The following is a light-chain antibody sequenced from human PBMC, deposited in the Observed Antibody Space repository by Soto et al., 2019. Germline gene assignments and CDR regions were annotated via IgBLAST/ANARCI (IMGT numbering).Light chain of an antibody. CDR2: DNN. CDR1: SSNIGNNF. Sequence: QSVLTQPPSVSAAPGQKVTISCSGSSSNIGNNFVSWYQQLPGTAPKLLIYDNNNRPSGIVDRFSGSKSGTSATLGITGLQTGDEADYYCGTWDGSLSAVVFGGGTKLTVL. CDR3: GTWDGSLSAVV. J-gene: IGLJ2*01. V-gene: IGLV1-51*01.